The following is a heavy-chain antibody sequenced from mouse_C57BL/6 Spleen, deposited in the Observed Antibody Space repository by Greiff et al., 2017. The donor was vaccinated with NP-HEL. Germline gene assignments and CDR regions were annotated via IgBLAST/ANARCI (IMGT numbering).Heavy chain of an antibody. Sequence: EVQVVESGGGLVKPGGSLKLSCAASGFTFSDYGMHWVRQAPEKGLEWVAYISSGSSTIYYEDTVKGRFTISRDNAKNTLFLQLTSRRSEDTAMYYCARAGYGYGGDYFDYWGQGTTLTVSS. V-gene: IGHV5-17*01. CDR1: GFTFSDYG. D-gene: IGHD2-2*01. CDR3: ARAGYGYGGDYFDY. CDR2: ISSGSSTI. J-gene: IGHJ2*01.